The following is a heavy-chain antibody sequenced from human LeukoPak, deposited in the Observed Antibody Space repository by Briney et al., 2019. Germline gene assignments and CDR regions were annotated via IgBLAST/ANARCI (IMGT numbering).Heavy chain of an antibody. Sequence: PGGSLRLSCAASGFTFSSYGMHWVRQAPGKGLEWVAVIWYDGSNKYYADSVKGRFTISRDNSKNTVSLQMNSLRPEDTAVYYCAREILGRGSYPDFWGQGPLVTVSS. CDR1: GFTFSSYG. J-gene: IGHJ4*02. V-gene: IGHV3-33*01. CDR2: IWYDGSNK. D-gene: IGHD3-16*02. CDR3: AREILGRGSYPDF.